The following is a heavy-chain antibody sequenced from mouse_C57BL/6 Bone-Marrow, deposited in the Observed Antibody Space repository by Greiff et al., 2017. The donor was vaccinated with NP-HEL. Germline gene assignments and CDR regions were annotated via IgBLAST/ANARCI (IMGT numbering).Heavy chain of an antibody. CDR1: GFNFKDYY. CDR2: IDPEDGDT. J-gene: IGHJ2*01. CDR3: ARSYYYGSSSFDY. Sequence: EVQLVESGAELVKPGASVKLSCTASGFNFKDYYMHWVKQRTEQGLEWIGRIDPEDGDTKYEPKFQGKATITADRSSNTAYLQLSSLTSEDTAVYCCARSYYYGSSSFDYWGQGTTLTVSS. V-gene: IGHV14-2*01. D-gene: IGHD1-1*01.